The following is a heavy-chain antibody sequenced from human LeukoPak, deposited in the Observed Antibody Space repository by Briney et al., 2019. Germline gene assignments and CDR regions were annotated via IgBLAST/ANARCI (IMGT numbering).Heavy chain of an antibody. CDR2: ISYDGSNK. D-gene: IGHD5-24*01. V-gene: IGHV3-30-3*01. CDR3: ARDYVETKGFYY. CDR1: GFTFSSYA. Sequence: PGRSLRLSCAASGFTFSSYAMHWVRQAPGKGLEWVAVISYDGSNKYYADSVKGRFTISRDNSKNTLYLQMNSLRAEDTAVYYCARDYVETKGFYYWGQGTLVTVSS. J-gene: IGHJ4*02.